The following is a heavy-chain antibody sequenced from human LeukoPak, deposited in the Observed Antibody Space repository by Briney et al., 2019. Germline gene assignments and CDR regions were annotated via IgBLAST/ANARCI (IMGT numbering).Heavy chain of an antibody. CDR1: GGSISSYY. CDR3: ARGGYCSGTSCYKEH. D-gene: IGHD2-2*02. CDR2: IYTSGST. V-gene: IGHV4-4*07. Sequence: SETLSLTCTVSGGSISSYYWSWIRQPAGKGLEWIGRIYTSGSTNYNPSLKSRVTMSVDTSKNQFSLKLSSVTAADTAVYYCARGGYCSGTSCYKEHWGQGTLVTVSS. J-gene: IGHJ1*01.